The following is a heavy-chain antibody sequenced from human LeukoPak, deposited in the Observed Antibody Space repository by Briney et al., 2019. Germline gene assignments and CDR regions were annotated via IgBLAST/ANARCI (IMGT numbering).Heavy chain of an antibody. CDR1: GYTFTGYY. J-gene: IGHJ4*02. CDR2: INPNSGGT. D-gene: IGHD2-2*01. V-gene: IGHV1-2*04. Sequence: ASVKVSCKASGYTFTGYYMHWVRQAPGQGLEWMGWINPNSGGTNYAQKFQGWVTMTRDTSISTAYMELSRLRSDDTAVYYCARRCSSTSCYDYWGQGTLVTVSS. CDR3: ARRCSSTSCYDY.